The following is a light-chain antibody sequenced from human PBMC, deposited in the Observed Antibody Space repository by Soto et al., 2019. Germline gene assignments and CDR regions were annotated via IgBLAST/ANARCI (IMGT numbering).Light chain of an antibody. CDR2: DAS. CDR3: QQYYRSSIT. J-gene: IGKJ5*01. V-gene: IGKV1-5*01. Sequence: DIQMTQSPSTLSASVGDRVTITCRASQSLNNYLALYHQKPVKAPKLLIYDASTLERGVPSRFSGTGSGTEFTLTISSLQPDDFATYYCQQYYRSSITFGQGTRLEI. CDR1: QSLNNY.